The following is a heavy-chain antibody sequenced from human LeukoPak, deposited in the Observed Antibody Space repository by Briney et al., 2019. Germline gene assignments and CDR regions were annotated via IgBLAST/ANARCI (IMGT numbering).Heavy chain of an antibody. J-gene: IGHJ3*02. CDR1: GFTFSSYG. V-gene: IGHV3-30*18. CDR2: ISYDGSNK. CDR3: AKDGLWFSASDI. D-gene: IGHD3-10*01. Sequence: GRSLRLSCAASGFTFSSYGMHWVRQAPGKGLEWVAVISYDGSNKYYADSVKGRFTISRNNSKNTLYLQMNSLRAEDTAVYYCAKDGLWFSASDIWGQGTMVTVSS.